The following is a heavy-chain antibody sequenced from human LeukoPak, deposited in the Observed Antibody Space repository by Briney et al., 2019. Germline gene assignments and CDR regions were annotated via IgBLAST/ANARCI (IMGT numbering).Heavy chain of an antibody. D-gene: IGHD6-19*01. CDR3: ARGEAGVAGPSDY. J-gene: IGHJ4*02. Sequence: SETLSLTCTVSGGSISSGSYYWSWIRQPAGKGLEWIGRIYTSGSTNYNPSLKSRVTISVDTSKNQFSLKLSSVTAADTAVYYCARGEAGVAGPSDYWGQGTLVTVSS. CDR1: GGSISSGSYY. CDR2: IYTSGST. V-gene: IGHV4-61*02.